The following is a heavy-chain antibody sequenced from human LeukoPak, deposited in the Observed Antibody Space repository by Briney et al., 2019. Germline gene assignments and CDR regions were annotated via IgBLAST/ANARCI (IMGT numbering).Heavy chain of an antibody. D-gene: IGHD3-3*01. CDR1: GYTFTSYG. V-gene: IGHV1-18*01. Sequence: ASVKVSCKASGYTFTSYGISWVRQAPGQGLEWTGWISAYNGNTNYAQKLQGRVTMTTDTSTSTAYMELRSLRSDDTAVYYCARVYDFWSGPDGNNWFDPWGQGTLVTVSS. CDR2: ISAYNGNT. CDR3: ARVYDFWSGPDGNNWFDP. J-gene: IGHJ5*02.